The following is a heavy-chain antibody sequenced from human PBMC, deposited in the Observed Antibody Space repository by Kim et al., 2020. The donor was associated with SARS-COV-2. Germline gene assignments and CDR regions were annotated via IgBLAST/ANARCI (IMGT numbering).Heavy chain of an antibody. CDR3: AREGIAMAGTGTGVDY. J-gene: IGHJ4*02. V-gene: IGHV3-33*01. CDR2: IWYDGSNK. Sequence: GGSLRLSCAASGFTFSSYGMHWVRQAPGKGLEWVAVIWYDGSNKYYADSVKGRFSISRDNSKNTLYLQMNSLRAEDTAVYYCAREGIAMAGTGTGVDYWGQGTLVTVSS. D-gene: IGHD6-19*01. CDR1: GFTFSSYG.